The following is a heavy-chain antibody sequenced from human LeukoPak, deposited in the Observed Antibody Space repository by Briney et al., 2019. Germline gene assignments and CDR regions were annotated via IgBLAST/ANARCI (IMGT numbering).Heavy chain of an antibody. Sequence: SVKVSCEASGGTFSSYAVSWVRLTPGQGLEWLGGIIPVFGTTTYAQKFQAKVTMTADKSTNTAYLEISSLTSDDTAVYYCARCSPGDSSNFYAVLQYWGQGTQVTVSS. CDR3: ARCSPGDSSNFYAVLQY. CDR1: GGTFSSYA. D-gene: IGHD3-22*01. V-gene: IGHV1-69*06. CDR2: IIPVFGTT. J-gene: IGHJ4*02.